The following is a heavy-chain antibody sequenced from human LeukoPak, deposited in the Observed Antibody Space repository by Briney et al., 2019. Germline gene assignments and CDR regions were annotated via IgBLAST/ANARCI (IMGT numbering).Heavy chain of an antibody. CDR1: GFTFSSYA. Sequence: GGSLRLSCAASGFTFSSYAMSRVRQAPGKGLEWVSAISGSGGSTYYADSVKGRFTISRDNSKNTLYLQMNSLRTEDTAVYYCAKDTSGWQSRYFDYWGQGTLVTVSS. CDR2: ISGSGGST. CDR3: AKDTSGWQSRYFDY. V-gene: IGHV3-23*01. D-gene: IGHD6-19*01. J-gene: IGHJ4*02.